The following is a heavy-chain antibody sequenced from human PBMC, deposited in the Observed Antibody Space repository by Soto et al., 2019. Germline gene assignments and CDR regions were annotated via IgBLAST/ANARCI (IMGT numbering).Heavy chain of an antibody. D-gene: IGHD4-17*01. Sequence: QVQLQESGPGLVKPSQTLSLTCTVSGGSISSGGYYWSWIRQHPGKGLEWIGYIYYSGSTYYNPSLKSRVTVSVDTSKNQFSLKLSSVTAADTAVYYCARMTTVTPYYFDYWGQGTLVTVSS. CDR2: IYYSGST. CDR1: GGSISSGGYY. V-gene: IGHV4-31*03. CDR3: ARMTTVTPYYFDY. J-gene: IGHJ4*02.